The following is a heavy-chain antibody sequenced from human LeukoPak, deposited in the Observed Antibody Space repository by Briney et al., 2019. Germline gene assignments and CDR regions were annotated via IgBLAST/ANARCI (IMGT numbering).Heavy chain of an antibody. CDR1: GFTFSSYS. CDR3: AGGGGVATSGLWYYMDV. J-gene: IGHJ6*03. Sequence: GGSLRLSCAASGFTFSSYSMNWVRQAPGKGLEWVSSISSSSSYIYYADSVKGRFTISRDNAKNSLYLQMNSLRAEDTAVYYCAGGGGVATSGLWYYMDVWGKGTTVTVSS. D-gene: IGHD5-12*01. V-gene: IGHV3-21*01. CDR2: ISSSSSYI.